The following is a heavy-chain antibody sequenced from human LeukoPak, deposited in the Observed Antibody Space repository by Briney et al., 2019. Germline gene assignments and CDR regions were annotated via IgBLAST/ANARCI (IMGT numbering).Heavy chain of an antibody. CDR3: ARAGSLVIREYYFDY. CDR1: GFSFSSYG. V-gene: IGHV3-33*01. J-gene: IGHJ4*02. D-gene: IGHD3-9*01. Sequence: GGSLRLSCAASGFSFSSYGMHWVRQAPGKGLEWVAVIWYDGSNKYYGDSVKGRFTISRDNSKNTLYLQMNSLRAKDTAVYYCARAGSLVIREYYFDYWGQGTLVTVSS. CDR2: IWYDGSNK.